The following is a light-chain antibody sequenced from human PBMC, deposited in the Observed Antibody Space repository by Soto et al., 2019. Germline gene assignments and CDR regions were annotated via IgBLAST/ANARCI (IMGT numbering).Light chain of an antibody. CDR3: QQYETLPLT. CDR2: DAS. J-gene: IGKJ4*01. V-gene: IGKV1-33*01. Sequence: DIQMTQSPSPLSASVRDRVTITCQASQDINSYLNWYQQQPGKAPKLLIYDASNLETGVPSRFSGSGSGTDFTFTISSLQPEDIATYYCQQYETLPLTFGGGTKVEIK. CDR1: QDINSY.